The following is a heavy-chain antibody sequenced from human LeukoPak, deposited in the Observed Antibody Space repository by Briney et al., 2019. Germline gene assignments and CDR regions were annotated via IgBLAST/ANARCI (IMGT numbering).Heavy chain of an antibody. J-gene: IGHJ4*02. CDR2: IYHSGST. D-gene: IGHD3-22*01. Sequence: PETLSLTCTVSGYSISSGYYWGWIRQPPGKGLEWIGSIYHSGSTNYNPSLKSRVTISVDTSKNQFSLRLSSVTAADTAVYFCARGLGYYDSSVGYWGQGTLVAVSS. V-gene: IGHV4-38-2*02. CDR3: ARGLGYYDSSVGY. CDR1: GYSISSGYY.